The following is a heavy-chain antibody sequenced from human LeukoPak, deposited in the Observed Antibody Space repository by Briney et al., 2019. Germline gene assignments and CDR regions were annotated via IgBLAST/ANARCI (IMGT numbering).Heavy chain of an antibody. V-gene: IGHV1-18*01. CDR1: GGTFSSYA. CDR2: ISAYNGNT. D-gene: IGHD6-13*01. Sequence: ASVKVSCKASGGTFSSYAISWVRQAPGQGLEWMGWISAYNGNTNYAQKLQGRVTMTTDTSTSTAYMELRSLRSDDTAVYYCARTFSPEAAAAGLESDYWGQGTLVTVSS. CDR3: ARTFSPEAAAAGLESDY. J-gene: IGHJ4*02.